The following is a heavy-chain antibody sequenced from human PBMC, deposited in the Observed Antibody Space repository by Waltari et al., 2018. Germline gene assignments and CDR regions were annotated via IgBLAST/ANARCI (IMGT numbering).Heavy chain of an antibody. Sequence: QVQLQESGPGLVKPSQTLSLTCSVSGVSITSGSHYWSWIRQPAGKGLEWIGRIYTSGRTNYNPSLKSMDTRSLDTSKNQFSLKLSSVTAADTAVYDCARGVRDAGGWGSHYWYFDLWGRGTLVTVSS. V-gene: IGHV4-61*02. CDR2: IYTSGRT. CDR3: ARGVRDAGGWGSHYWYFDL. J-gene: IGHJ2*01. CDR1: GVSITSGSHY. D-gene: IGHD6-19*01.